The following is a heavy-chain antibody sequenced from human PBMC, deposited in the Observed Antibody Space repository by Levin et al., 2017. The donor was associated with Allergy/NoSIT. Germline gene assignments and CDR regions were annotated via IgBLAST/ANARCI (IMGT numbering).Heavy chain of an antibody. V-gene: IGHV3-15*01. CDR2: IKTKSDGGTS. D-gene: IGHD2-15*01. CDR1: GFTLNSAW. CDR3: TTQRYCSGGRCRAFDY. J-gene: IGHJ4*02. Sequence: KTGGSLRLSCTASGFTLNSAWMSWVRQAPGKGLEWIGQIKTKSDGGTSDCAAPVKGRFTISRDDSKNTLYVQMDSLKTEDTAVYYCTTQRYCSGGRCRAFDYWGQGTLVTVSS.